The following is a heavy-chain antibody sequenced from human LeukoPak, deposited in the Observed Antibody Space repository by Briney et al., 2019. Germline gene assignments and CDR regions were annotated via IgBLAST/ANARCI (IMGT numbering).Heavy chain of an antibody. Sequence: PGGSLRLSCAASGFTFSSNTMNWVRQAPGRGLEWVSSISRSSSSIYYADSVKGRFTISRDNARNSLYLQMNRLTAEDTAVYYCAKTLVTYYDFWSGYEPNYFDYWGQGTLVTVSS. CDR1: GFTFSSNT. D-gene: IGHD3-3*01. CDR3: AKTLVTYYDFWSGYEPNYFDY. V-gene: IGHV3-21*01. J-gene: IGHJ4*02. CDR2: ISRSSSSI.